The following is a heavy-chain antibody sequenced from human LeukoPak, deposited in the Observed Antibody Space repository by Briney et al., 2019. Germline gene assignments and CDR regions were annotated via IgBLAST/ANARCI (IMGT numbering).Heavy chain of an antibody. J-gene: IGHJ4*02. CDR2: IIPIFGTA. CDR1: GGTFSSYA. CDR3: ARDDYGGKEFDY. Sequence: SVKVSCKASGGTFSSYAISWVRQAPGQGLEWMGGIIPIFGTANYAQKFQGRVTITADESTSTAYMELSSLRSEDTAVYYCARDDYGGKEFDYWGQGTLVTASS. V-gene: IGHV1-69*13. D-gene: IGHD4-23*01.